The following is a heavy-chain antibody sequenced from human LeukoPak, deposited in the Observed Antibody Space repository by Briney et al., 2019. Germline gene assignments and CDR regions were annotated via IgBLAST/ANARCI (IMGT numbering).Heavy chain of an antibody. CDR2: INPNSGGT. V-gene: IGHV1-2*02. CDR1: GYTXTGYY. Sequence: GASVKVSCKASGYTXTGYYMHWVRQAPGQGLEWMGWINPNSGGTNYAQKFQGRVTMTRDTSISTAYMELSRLRSDDTAVYYCARDALRNRHWGAWFDPWGQGTLVTVSS. D-gene: IGHD7-27*01. CDR3: ARDALRNRHWGAWFDP. J-gene: IGHJ5*02.